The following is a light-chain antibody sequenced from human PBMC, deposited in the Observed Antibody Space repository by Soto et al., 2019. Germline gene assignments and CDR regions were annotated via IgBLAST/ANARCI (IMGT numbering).Light chain of an antibody. CDR2: GAS. J-gene: IGKJ3*01. V-gene: IGKV1-33*01. Sequence: IQMTQSPSSLSASVGDRVTITCQASQAIRKYLNWYQQKPGRAPKLLIYGASNLETGVPSRFSGSGYGTDFTFTISSLQPEDIATYYCQHYDHLPPFTFGPGTKVAIK. CDR1: QAIRKY. CDR3: QHYDHLPPFT.